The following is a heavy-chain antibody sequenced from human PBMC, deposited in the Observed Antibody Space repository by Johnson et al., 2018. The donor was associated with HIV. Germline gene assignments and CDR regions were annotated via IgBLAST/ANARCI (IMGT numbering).Heavy chain of an antibody. CDR2: IGISGNT. D-gene: IGHD1-14*01. CDR1: AFTFSTYD. Sequence: AQLVESGGGVVQPARSLRLSCAASAFTFSTYDMHWVRQTAGKGLEWVSGIGISGNTNYPASVKGRFTISRENVKNFVYLQMNSLTAGDTAVYYCVREHRADESFDLWGQGTMVTVSS. J-gene: IGHJ3*01. V-gene: IGHV3-13*01. CDR3: VREHRADESFDL.